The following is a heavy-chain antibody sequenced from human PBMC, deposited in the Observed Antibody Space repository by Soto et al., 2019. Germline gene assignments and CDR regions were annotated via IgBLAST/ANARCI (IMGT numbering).Heavy chain of an antibody. Sequence: QVQLVQSGAEVNKPGASVKVSCKTSGYIFTAYSMHWVRQAPGQGLEWMGVVNPSGGSAHYAQSFEGRVTLTRDTSTSTFYMELSSLRSEDTAVYYCAREENCRGGTCYSEYFHHWGQGTLVTDSS. CDR2: VNPSGGSA. V-gene: IGHV1-46*01. D-gene: IGHD2-15*01. CDR3: AREENCRGGTCYSEYFHH. CDR1: GYIFTAYS. J-gene: IGHJ1*01.